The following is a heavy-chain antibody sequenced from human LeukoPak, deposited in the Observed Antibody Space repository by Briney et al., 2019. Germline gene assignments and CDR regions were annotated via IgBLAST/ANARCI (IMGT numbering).Heavy chain of an antibody. D-gene: IGHD6-19*01. CDR3: ARGRGSGHKENWFDP. V-gene: IGHV1-8*01. Sequence: ATVKVSCKASGYTFTTYDINWVRQATGQGLEWMGWMNPNSGNTGYAQKFQGRVTMTRNTSITTAYMELSSLRSEDTAVYYCARGRGSGHKENWFDPWGQGTLVTVSS. J-gene: IGHJ5*02. CDR2: MNPNSGNT. CDR1: GYTFTTYD.